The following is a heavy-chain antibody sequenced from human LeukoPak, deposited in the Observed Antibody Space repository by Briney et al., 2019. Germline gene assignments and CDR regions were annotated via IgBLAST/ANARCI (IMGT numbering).Heavy chain of an antibody. CDR1: GFVFSSYA. CDR2: LSDSGGKT. Sequence: TGGSLRLSCAASGFVFSSYAMSWVLQAPGKGLEWVSTLSDSGGKTYYADSVKGRFTIFTDNSKNTVYLQMNSLRAEDTALYFCANYIQRPPGMDVWGQGTMVTVSS. J-gene: IGHJ6*02. V-gene: IGHV3-23*01. CDR3: ANYIQRPPGMDV. D-gene: IGHD6-25*01.